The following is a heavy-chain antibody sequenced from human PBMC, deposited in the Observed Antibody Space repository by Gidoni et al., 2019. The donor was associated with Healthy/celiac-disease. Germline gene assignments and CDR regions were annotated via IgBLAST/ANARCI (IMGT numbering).Heavy chain of an antibody. V-gene: IGHV4-59*08. J-gene: IGHJ4*02. CDR2: IYYSGST. CDR3: ARSTRYYYDSSGYYPYYFDY. Sequence: QVQLQESGPGLVKPSETLSVTCTLSGGSIGSYYWSWIRQPPGKGLEWIGYIYYSGSTNYNPSLKSRVTISVDTSKNQFSLKLSSVTAADTAVYYCARSTRYYYDSSGYYPYYFDYWGQGTLVTVSS. D-gene: IGHD3-22*01. CDR1: GGSIGSYY.